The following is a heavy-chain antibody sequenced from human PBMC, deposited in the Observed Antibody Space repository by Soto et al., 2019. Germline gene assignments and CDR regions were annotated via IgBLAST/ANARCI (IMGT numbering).Heavy chain of an antibody. Sequence: QVQLQESGPGLVKPSETLSLTCTVSGGSISGYYWSWIRQPPGKRLEWIGYVSYSGTTIYNPSLKSRAAISLDTSKNQFSLKLSSVTAADTAVYYCARVVSGWPLGWFDPGGQGTVVTVSS. CDR1: GGSISGYY. J-gene: IGHJ5*02. V-gene: IGHV4-59*01. CDR2: VSYSGTT. D-gene: IGHD6-19*01. CDR3: ARVVSGWPLGWFDP.